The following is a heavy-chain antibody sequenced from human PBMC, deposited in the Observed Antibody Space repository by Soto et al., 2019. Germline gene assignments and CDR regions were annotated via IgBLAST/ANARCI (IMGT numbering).Heavy chain of an antibody. CDR1: GFTFDDYT. CDR3: AKDIGGGQYDFWSDYYYRMAG. CDR2: ISWDGGST. Sequence: GSLRLSCAASGFTFDDYTMHWVRQAPGKGLEWVSLISWDGGSTYYADSVKGRFTISRDNSKNSLYLQMNSLRTEDTALYYCAKDIGGGQYDFWSDYYYRMAGWGKGTTVPVSS. V-gene: IGHV3-43*01. J-gene: IGHJ6*04. D-gene: IGHD3-3*01.